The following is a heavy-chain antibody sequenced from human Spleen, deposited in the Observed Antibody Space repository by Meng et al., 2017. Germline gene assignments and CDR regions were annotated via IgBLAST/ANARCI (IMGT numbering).Heavy chain of an antibody. CDR3: TTGGYYDSSGYRNVDY. Sequence: GGSLRLSCEGSGFTFSNAWMSWVRQAPGKGLEWVGRIKSKTDGGTTDYAAPVKGRFTISRDDSKNTLYLQMNSLKTEDTAVYYCTTGGYYDSSGYRNVDYWGQGTLVTVSS. J-gene: IGHJ4*02. CDR2: IKSKTDGGTT. V-gene: IGHV3-15*01. CDR1: GFTFSNAW. D-gene: IGHD3-22*01.